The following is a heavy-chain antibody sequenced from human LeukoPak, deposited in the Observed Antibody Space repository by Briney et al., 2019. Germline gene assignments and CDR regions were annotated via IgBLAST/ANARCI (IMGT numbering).Heavy chain of an antibody. D-gene: IGHD3-10*01. Sequence: ASVKVSCKASGYTFTGYYMHWVRQAPGQGLEWMGWINPNSGGTNYAQKFQGWVTMTRDTSISTAYMELSRLRSDDTAVYYCARGQFLGSGSYLFDYWGQGTLVTVSS. J-gene: IGHJ4*02. V-gene: IGHV1-2*04. CDR1: GYTFTGYY. CDR2: INPNSGGT. CDR3: ARGQFLGSGSYLFDY.